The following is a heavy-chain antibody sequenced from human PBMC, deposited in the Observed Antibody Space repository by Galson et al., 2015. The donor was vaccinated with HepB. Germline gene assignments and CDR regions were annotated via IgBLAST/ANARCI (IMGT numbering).Heavy chain of an antibody. Sequence: PALVKPTQTLTLTCTFSGFSLSTSGMCVSWIRQPPGKALEWLARIDWGDDKYYSTSLKTRLTISKDTSKNQVVLTMTKMDPVDTATYYCARYIAVTGSYDYWGQGTLVTVSS. CDR3: ARYIAVTGSYDY. CDR1: GFSLSTSGMC. D-gene: IGHD6-19*01. CDR2: IDWGDDK. J-gene: IGHJ4*02. V-gene: IGHV2-70*11.